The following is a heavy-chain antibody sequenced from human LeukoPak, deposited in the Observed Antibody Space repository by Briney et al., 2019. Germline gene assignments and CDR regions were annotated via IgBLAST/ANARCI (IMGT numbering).Heavy chain of an antibody. CDR2: ISYDGSNK. J-gene: IGHJ4*02. CDR3: PNDAAGSDY. Sequence: GGSLRLSCAASGFTFSSYGMHWVRQAPGKGLEWVAVISYDGSNKYYADSVKGRFTVSRDNSKNTLYLQMNSLRAEDTAVYYCPNDAAGSDYWGQGTLVTVSS. V-gene: IGHV3-30*18. CDR1: GFTFSSYG. D-gene: IGHD6-13*01.